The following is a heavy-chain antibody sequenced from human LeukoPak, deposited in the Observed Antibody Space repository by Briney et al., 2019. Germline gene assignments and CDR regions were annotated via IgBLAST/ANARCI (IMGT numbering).Heavy chain of an antibody. Sequence: GGSLRLSCAAFGFTVSSDYMSWVRQAPGKGLEWVSVIYSGGSTYYADSVKGRFTISRHNSKNTVYFQMNSLRAEDTAMYYCARGSLNCGDSSASGGQGTLVTVSS. D-gene: IGHD2-21*01. V-gene: IGHV3-53*04. CDR2: IYSGGST. CDR1: GFTVSSDY. J-gene: IGHJ4*02. CDR3: ARGSLNCGDSSAS.